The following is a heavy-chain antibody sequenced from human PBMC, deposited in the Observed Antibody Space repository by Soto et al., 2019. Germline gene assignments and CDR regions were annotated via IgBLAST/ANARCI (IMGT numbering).Heavy chain of an antibody. J-gene: IGHJ4*02. CDR3: GRVRTEYFDY. D-gene: IGHD2-21*02. Sequence: SETLSLTCTRSGVAISDHYWSCIRQPPGKGLEWIGYIYYSGNTNYNPSLESRVTISVDGSRNQFFLRLTSRTAADTAVYYCGRVRTEYFDYWGRGALVTVSS. CDR1: GVAISDHY. V-gene: IGHV4-59*11. CDR2: IYYSGNT.